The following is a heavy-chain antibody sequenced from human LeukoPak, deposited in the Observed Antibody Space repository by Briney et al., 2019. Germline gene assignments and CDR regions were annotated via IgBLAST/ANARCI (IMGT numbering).Heavy chain of an antibody. Sequence: GGSLRLSCAASGFTLSNYWMHWVRQAPGKGLVWVSRINSDGSSTSYADSVKGRFTISRDNAKNTLYLQMNSLRADDTAVYYCAREQAYWFGPWGQGSLVTVSS. J-gene: IGHJ5*02. V-gene: IGHV3-74*01. CDR3: AREQAYWFGP. CDR2: INSDGSST. CDR1: GFTLSNYW.